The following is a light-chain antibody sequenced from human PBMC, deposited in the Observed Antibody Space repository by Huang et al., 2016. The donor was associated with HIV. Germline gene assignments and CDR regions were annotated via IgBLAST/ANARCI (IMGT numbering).Light chain of an antibody. CDR3: QQYDNLPFT. V-gene: IGKV1-33*01. Sequence: DIHMTQSPSSLSASVGDRVTITCRASQDITNYLNWYQQKPGKAPKLLIYDASNLETGVPSMFRGGGSGTHFTFTITSLQPEDFATYYCQQYDNLPFTFGPGTKVDLE. CDR1: QDITNY. CDR2: DAS. J-gene: IGKJ3*01.